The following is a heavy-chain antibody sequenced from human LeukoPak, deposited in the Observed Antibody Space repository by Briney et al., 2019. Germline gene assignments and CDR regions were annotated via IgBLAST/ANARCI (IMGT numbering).Heavy chain of an antibody. CDR3: ARSRGSGWYASDY. D-gene: IGHD6-19*01. Sequence: ASVKVSCKASGYPFTGYYMHWVRQAPGQGLEWMGWINPNSGGTNYAWKFQGRVTMTRDTSISTAYMELSRLRSDDTAVYYCARSRGSGWYASDYWGQGTLVTVSS. J-gene: IGHJ4*02. CDR1: GYPFTGYY. V-gene: IGHV1-2*02. CDR2: INPNSGGT.